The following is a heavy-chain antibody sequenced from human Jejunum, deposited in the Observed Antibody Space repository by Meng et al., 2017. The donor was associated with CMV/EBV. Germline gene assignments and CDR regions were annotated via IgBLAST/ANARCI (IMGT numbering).Heavy chain of an antibody. CDR1: CFTFSNRP. Sequence: YVASCFTFSNRPLSLVRQAPREGLELVSGISGSGRSKYSVDSVDGRFTISSTNTKNTVYLQINILRAENTAVYYCARGVLEPVDYWGQGTLVTVSS. J-gene: IGHJ4*02. D-gene: IGHD1-14*01. CDR2: ISGSGRSK. CDR3: ARGVLEPVDY. V-gene: IGHV3-23*01.